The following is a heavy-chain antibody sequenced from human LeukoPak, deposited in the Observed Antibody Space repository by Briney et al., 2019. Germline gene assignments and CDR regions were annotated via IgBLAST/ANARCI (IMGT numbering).Heavy chain of an antibody. Sequence: VASVKVSCKASGGTFSSYAISWVRQAPGQGFEWMGRIIPIFGTANYAQKFQGRVTITTDESTSTAYMELSSLRSEDTAVYYCARQAGYCSGGSCYPDYDYWGQGTLVTVSS. CDR1: GGTFSSYA. D-gene: IGHD2-15*01. CDR2: IIPIFGTA. CDR3: ARQAGYCSGGSCYPDYDY. J-gene: IGHJ4*02. V-gene: IGHV1-69*05.